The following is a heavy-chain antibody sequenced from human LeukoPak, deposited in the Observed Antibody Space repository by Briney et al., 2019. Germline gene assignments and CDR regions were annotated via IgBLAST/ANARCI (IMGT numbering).Heavy chain of an antibody. CDR1: GFTFSSYE. D-gene: IGHD6-19*01. CDR2: ISSSSSTI. J-gene: IGHJ4*02. V-gene: IGHV3-48*01. CDR3: ARLDSGWLDY. Sequence: GGSLRLSCAASGFTFSSYEMNWVRQAPGKGLEWVSYISSSSSTIYYADSVKGRFTISRDNAKNSLYLQMNSLRAEDTAVYYCARLDSGWLDYWGQGTLVTVSS.